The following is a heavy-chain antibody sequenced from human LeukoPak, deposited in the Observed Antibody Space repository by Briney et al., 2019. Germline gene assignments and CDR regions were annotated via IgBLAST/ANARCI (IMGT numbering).Heavy chain of an antibody. D-gene: IGHD3/OR15-3a*01. CDR2: IWYDGTTN. CDR3: AKSRTGHDAFDI. V-gene: IGHV3-33*06. CDR1: GFTFSSYG. J-gene: IGHJ3*02. Sequence: GGSLRLSCAASGFTFSSYGMHWVRQAPGKGLEWVAIIWYDGTTNNYADSVKGRFTLSRDNSKNTMFLQMNSLRAEDTAVYYCAKSRTGHDAFDIWGQGTKVTVSS.